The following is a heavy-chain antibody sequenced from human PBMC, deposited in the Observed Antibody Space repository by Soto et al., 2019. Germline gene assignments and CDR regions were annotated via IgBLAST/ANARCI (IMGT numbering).Heavy chain of an antibody. D-gene: IGHD3-10*01. V-gene: IGHV4-59*01. Sequence: QVQLQESGPGLVKPSETLSLTCIVSADSFSSSYWSWVRQSPGKGLEWVVYISYSGTTKYNPSLKSRGIMSVDTYKNQVSMRLSSVTAADTALYYCAREIGDFGAHNIYYSYMDVWGKGTTVTVSS. CDR1: ADSFSSSY. CDR3: AREIGDFGAHNIYYSYMDV. CDR2: ISYSGTT. J-gene: IGHJ6*03.